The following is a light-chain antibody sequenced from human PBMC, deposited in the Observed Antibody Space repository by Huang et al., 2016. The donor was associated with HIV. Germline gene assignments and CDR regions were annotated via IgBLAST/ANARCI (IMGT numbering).Light chain of an antibody. Sequence: EIVMTQSPATLSVSPGERATLSCRASQSVSSNLAWYQQKPGQAPRLLIYGPSTSATGIPARFSGSGSGTEFTLTISSLQSEDFAVYYCQQYNNWPLTFGGGTKVEIK. CDR3: QQYNNWPLT. V-gene: IGKV3-15*01. CDR1: QSVSSN. J-gene: IGKJ4*01. CDR2: GPS.